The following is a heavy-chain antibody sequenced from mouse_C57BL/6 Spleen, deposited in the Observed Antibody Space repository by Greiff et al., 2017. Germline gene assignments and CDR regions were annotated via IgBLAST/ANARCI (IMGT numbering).Heavy chain of an antibody. Sequence: QVQLQQPGAELVKPGASVKMSCKASGYTFTSYWITWVKQRPGQGLEWIGDIYPSSGSTNYNEKFKSKATLTVDTSSSTAYMQLSSLTSEDSAVYYCARDDGSYSYYMDYWGQGTTLTVSS. D-gene: IGHD1-1*02. CDR2: IYPSSGST. CDR1: GYTFTSYW. J-gene: IGHJ2*01. CDR3: ARDDGSYSYYMDY. V-gene: IGHV1-55*01.